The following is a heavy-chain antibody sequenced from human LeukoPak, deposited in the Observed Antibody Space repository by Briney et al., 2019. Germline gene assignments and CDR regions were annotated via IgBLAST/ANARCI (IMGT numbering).Heavy chain of an antibody. CDR1: GGTFSSYA. J-gene: IGHJ3*02. CDR3: AREKAYYYDSSGAFDI. D-gene: IGHD3-22*01. V-gene: IGHV1-69*01. CDR2: IIPIFGTA. Sequence: SVKVSCKASGGTFSSYAISWVRQAPGQGGEWMGGIIPIFGTANYAQKFQGRVTITADESTSTAYMELSSLRSEDTAVYYCAREKAYYYDSSGAFDIWGQGTMVTVSS.